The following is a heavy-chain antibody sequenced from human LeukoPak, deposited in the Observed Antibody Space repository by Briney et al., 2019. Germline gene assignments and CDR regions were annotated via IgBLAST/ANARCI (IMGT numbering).Heavy chain of an antibody. V-gene: IGHV1-69*01. CDR3: ARVRYYDSSGYFDY. D-gene: IGHD3-22*01. CDR1: GGTFSSYA. CDR2: IIPIFGTA. Sequence: SSVKVSCKASGGTFSSYAISWVRQAPGQGLEWMGGIIPIFGTANYAQKFQGRVTITADESTSTAYMELSSLRSEDTAAYYCARVRYYDSSGYFDYWGQGTLVTVSS. J-gene: IGHJ4*02.